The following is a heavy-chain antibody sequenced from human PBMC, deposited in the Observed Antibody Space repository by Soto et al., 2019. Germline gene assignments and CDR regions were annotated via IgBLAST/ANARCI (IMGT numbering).Heavy chain of an antibody. V-gene: IGHV1-69*01. Sequence: QVQLVQSGAEVRKPGSSVKVSCKASGGTFSSYAITWVRQAPGQGLEWMGGIIPISGSTNYAQKSQGRVTITADESTSTAYMELSSLRSEDTAVYYCAREGTTAPQDGFYYYGMDVWGQGTTVTVSS. CDR3: AREGTTAPQDGFYYYGMDV. CDR1: GGTFSSYA. CDR2: IIPISGST. J-gene: IGHJ6*02. D-gene: IGHD1-1*01.